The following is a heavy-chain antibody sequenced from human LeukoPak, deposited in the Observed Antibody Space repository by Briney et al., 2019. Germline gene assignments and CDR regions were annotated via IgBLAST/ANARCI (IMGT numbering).Heavy chain of an antibody. CDR2: IYYTGST. Sequence: PSETLSLTCTVSGGSISNYYWSWIRQPPGKGLEWIGYIYYTGSTSYNPSLKSRVTISADTSKNQFSLKLSSVTAADTAVYYCARFTTFYYDGSTYSSPYYFDYWGQGTLVTVSS. V-gene: IGHV4-59*01. CDR1: GGSISNYY. D-gene: IGHD3-22*01. J-gene: IGHJ4*02. CDR3: ARFTTFYYDGSTYSSPYYFDY.